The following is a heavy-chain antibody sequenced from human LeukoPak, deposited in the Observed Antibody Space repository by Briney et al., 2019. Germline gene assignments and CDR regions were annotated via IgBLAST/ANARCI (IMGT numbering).Heavy chain of an antibody. D-gene: IGHD3-10*01. J-gene: IGHJ4*02. CDR1: RFTFRSYW. CDR3: ARGDYCGSGSHPY. CDR2: INSDGSST. V-gene: IGHV3-74*01. Sequence: GGSLRLSCAASRFTFRSYWMHWARQAPGKGLVWVSRINSDGSSTSHADSVKGRFTISRDNAKNTLYLQMNSLRAEDTAVYYCARGDYCGSGSHPYWGQGTLVTVSS.